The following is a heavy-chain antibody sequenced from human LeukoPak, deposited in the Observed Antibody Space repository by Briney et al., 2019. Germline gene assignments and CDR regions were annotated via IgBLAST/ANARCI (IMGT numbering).Heavy chain of an antibody. CDR3: AKSLFTSATGTGRAFHI. D-gene: IGHD1-1*01. Sequence: SASGDVTFYADSLRGRFTISRDNSKSTLYLQMNGLRAEDTAIFYCAKSLFTSATGTGRAFHIWGQGTRVTVSS. CDR2: SASGDVT. V-gene: IGHV3-23*01. J-gene: IGHJ3*02.